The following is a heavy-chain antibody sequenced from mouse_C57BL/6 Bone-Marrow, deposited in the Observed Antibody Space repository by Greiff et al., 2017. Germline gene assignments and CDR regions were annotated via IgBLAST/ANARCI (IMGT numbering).Heavy chain of an antibody. J-gene: IGHJ2*01. CDR2: IYPRSGNT. CDR1: GYNFTSYG. V-gene: IGHV1-81*01. CDR3: ANYYGSSYYFDY. D-gene: IGHD1-1*01. Sequence: VQLQQSGAELARPGASVKLSCKASGYNFTSYGISWVKQRTGQGLEWIGEIYPRSGNTYYNEKFKGKATLTADKSSSTAYMELRSLTYEDSAVYVCANYYGSSYYFDYWGQGTTLTVSS.